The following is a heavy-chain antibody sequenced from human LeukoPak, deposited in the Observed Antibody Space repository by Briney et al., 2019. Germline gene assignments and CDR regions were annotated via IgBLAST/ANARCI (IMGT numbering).Heavy chain of an antibody. D-gene: IGHD2/OR15-2a*01. V-gene: IGHV4-59*08. CDR1: GGSISGSY. Sequence: SETLSLTCTVSGGSISGSYWSWIRQPPGKGLEWIGYIFYTGDNNYNPSLKTRATVSMDTSKNQFSLKLSSVTAADTAVYYCAGHHPRNTVDFWGQGTLVTVSS. CDR3: AGHHPRNTVDF. J-gene: IGHJ4*02. CDR2: IFYTGDN.